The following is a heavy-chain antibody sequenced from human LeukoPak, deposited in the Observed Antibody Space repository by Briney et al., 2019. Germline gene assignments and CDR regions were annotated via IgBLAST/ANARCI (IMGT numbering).Heavy chain of an antibody. V-gene: IGHV3-7*03. CDR2: INEDGSGK. D-gene: IGHD4-17*01. J-gene: IGHJ4*01. CDR3: ARAVTSTEGY. Sequence: GGSLRLSCAASGFTFNRYWMTWGRQAPGKGLEWVASINEDGSGKHYVDSVKGRFTISRDNAQKSVYLEMNSLRAEDTAVYYCARAVTSTEGYWGHGTLVTVSS. CDR1: GFTFNRYW.